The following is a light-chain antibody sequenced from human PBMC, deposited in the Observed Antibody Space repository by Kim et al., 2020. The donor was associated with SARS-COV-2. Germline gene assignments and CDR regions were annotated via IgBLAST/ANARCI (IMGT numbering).Light chain of an antibody. CDR3: QTWGTGIQWV. J-gene: IGLJ3*02. CDR1: SGHSSYA. V-gene: IGLV4-69*01. CDR2: LNSDGSH. Sequence: VKLTCTLSSGHSSYAIAWHQQQPEKGPRYLMKLNSDGSHSKGDGIPDRFSGSSSGAERYLTISSLQSEDEADYYCQTWGTGIQWVFGGGTKLTVL.